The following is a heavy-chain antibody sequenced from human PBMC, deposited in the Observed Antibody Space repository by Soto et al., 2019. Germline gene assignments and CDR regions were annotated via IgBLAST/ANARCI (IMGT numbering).Heavy chain of an antibody. J-gene: IGHJ5*02. D-gene: IGHD1-1*01. CDR2: ITGSGGNT. CDR3: AKRYDWFDP. Sequence: EVHLLESGGGLVQPGGSLRLSCVASGFTFSDYAMSWVRRSPGKGLEWVSSITGSGGNTHYADSVKGRFTISRDNSKNMLYLQMNSLRADDTAIYDCAKRYDWFDPWGQGTLVTVSS. CDR1: GFTFSDYA. V-gene: IGHV3-23*01.